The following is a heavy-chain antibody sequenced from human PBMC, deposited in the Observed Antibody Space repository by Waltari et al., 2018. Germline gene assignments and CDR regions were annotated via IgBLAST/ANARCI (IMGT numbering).Heavy chain of an antibody. CDR1: GFTFSSSP. V-gene: IGHV3-23*04. CDR2: IGTSGATT. D-gene: IGHD4-4*01. J-gene: IGHJ4*02. CDR3: AKMRGGVTTAFDY. Sequence: VQLVESGGVLVNPGGSLRLPCSASGFTFSSSPIGVVRQAPGKGLEWIVSIGTSGATTYYVDSVKGRFANSRDNSHNTLYLQMNRLRAEDTATYYCAKMRGGVTTAFDYWGQGTLVTVSS.